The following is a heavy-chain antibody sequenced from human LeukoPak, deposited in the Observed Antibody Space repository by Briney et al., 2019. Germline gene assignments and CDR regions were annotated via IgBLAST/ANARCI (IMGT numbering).Heavy chain of an antibody. D-gene: IGHD6-19*01. CDR3: AKAAYTSGLWYFDS. CDR1: GLTFSRYA. V-gene: IGHV3-23*01. Sequence: QPGGSPRLSCVASGLTFSRYAMSWVRQAPGQGLEWVSAISGSGSSTNYADSVKGRFTISRDNSKNTLYLQMNSLRAEDTAVYYCAKAAYTSGLWYFDSWGQGILVTVSS. CDR2: ISGSGSST. J-gene: IGHJ4*02.